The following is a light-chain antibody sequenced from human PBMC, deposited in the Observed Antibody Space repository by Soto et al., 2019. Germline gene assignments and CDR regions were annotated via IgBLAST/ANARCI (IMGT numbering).Light chain of an antibody. CDR3: QQYNNWPFS. J-gene: IGKJ5*01. V-gene: IGKV3-15*01. CDR2: DVS. Sequence: EIVMTQSPGTLSVSPGERATLSCRAGQGVTTNFAWYQQKSGQSPRLLIYDVSIRATGVSARFSGTGSETDFTLTISGLQSEDSAVYFCQQYNNWPFSFGQGTRLEIK. CDR1: QGVTTN.